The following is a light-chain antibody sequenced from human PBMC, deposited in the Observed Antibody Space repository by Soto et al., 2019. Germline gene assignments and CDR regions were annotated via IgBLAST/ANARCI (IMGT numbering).Light chain of an antibody. J-gene: IGKJ2*01. V-gene: IGKV3-11*01. CDR3: QQRSNWPRT. CDR2: DAS. Sequence: EIVLTQSPATLSLSPGERATLSCRASQSVSNNLGWYQQKPGQAPRLLIYDASNRATDIPARFSGSGSGTDFTLTINSREPEEFAVYYCQQRSNWPRTLGQGTKLEIK. CDR1: QSVSNN.